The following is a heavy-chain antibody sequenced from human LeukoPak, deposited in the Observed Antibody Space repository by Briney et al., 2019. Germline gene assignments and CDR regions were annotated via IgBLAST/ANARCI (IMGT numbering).Heavy chain of an antibody. V-gene: IGHV5-51*01. D-gene: IGHD4-17*01. CDR2: IYPGDTDT. CDR1: GYRFTSYW. CDR3: ARSIDYGDYEESFDY. J-gene: IGHJ4*02. Sequence: PGESLKISCKGSGYRFTSYWIGWVGQMPGKGLEWMGIIYPGDTDTRYSPSFQGQVTISADKSISTAYLQWSSLKASDTAMYYCARSIDYGDYEESFDYWGQGTLVTVSS.